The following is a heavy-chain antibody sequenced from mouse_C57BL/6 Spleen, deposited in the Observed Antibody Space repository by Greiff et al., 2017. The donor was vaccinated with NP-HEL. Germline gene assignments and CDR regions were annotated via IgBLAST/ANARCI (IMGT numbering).Heavy chain of an antibody. CDR3: ARWYYDYDPGLAY. J-gene: IGHJ3*01. D-gene: IGHD2-4*01. V-gene: IGHV1-9*01. Sequence: VQLQQSGAELMKPGASVKLSCKATGYTFTGYWIEWVKQRPGHGLEWIGEILPGSGSTNYNEKFKGKATFTADKSSNTAYMQLSSLTTEDSAIYYCARWYYDYDPGLAYWGQGTLVTVSA. CDR1: GYTFTGYW. CDR2: ILPGSGST.